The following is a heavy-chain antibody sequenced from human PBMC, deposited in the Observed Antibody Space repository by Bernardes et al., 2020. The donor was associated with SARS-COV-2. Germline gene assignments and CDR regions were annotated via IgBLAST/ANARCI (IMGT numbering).Heavy chain of an antibody. Sequence: SVKVSCKASGGTFSSYAISWVRQAPGQGLEWMGGIIPIFGTANYAQKFQGRVTITADESTSTAYMELSSLRSEDTAVYYCARVGYSGSYYGGYYYYGMDVWGQGTTVTVS. J-gene: IGHJ6*02. CDR3: ARVGYSGSYYGGYYYYGMDV. V-gene: IGHV1-69*13. D-gene: IGHD1-26*01. CDR2: IIPIFGTA. CDR1: GGTFSSYA.